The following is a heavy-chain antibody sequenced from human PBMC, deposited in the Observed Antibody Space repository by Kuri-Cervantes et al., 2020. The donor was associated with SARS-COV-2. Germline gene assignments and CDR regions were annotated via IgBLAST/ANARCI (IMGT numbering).Heavy chain of an antibody. CDR1: GFTFSSYA. D-gene: IGHD3-22*01. CDR3: AKDHQYYYDSSGYYYFGY. CDR2: ISGSGGST. V-gene: IGHV3-23*01. J-gene: IGHJ4*02. Sequence: LSLTCAASGFTFSSYAMSWVRQAPGKGLEWVSAISGSGGSTYYADSVKGRFTISRDNSKNTPYLQMNSLRAEDTAVYYCAKDHQYYYDSSGYYYFGYWGQGTLVTVSS.